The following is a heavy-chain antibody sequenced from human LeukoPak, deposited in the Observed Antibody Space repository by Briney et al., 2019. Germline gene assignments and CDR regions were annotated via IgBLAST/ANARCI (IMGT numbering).Heavy chain of an antibody. D-gene: IGHD2-21*02. CDR2: IRYDGSNK. CDR1: GFTFSSYG. J-gene: IGHJ4*02. Sequence: GGSLRLSCAASGFTFSSYGMHWVRQAPGKGLEWVAFIRYDGSNKYYADSVKGRFTISRDNSKNTLYLQMNSLRAEDTAVYYCARGGGSVVVTAIQGYYFDYWGQGTLVTVSS. CDR3: ARGGGSVVVTAIQGYYFDY. V-gene: IGHV3-30*02.